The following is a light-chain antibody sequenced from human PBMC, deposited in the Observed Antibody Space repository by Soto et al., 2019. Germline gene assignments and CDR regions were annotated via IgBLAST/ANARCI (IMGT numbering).Light chain of an antibody. CDR1: SSNIGNNY. Sequence: QSVLTQPPSVSAAPGQKVTISCSGSSSNIGNNYVSWYQQLPGTAPKLLIYDNNKRPSGIPDRFSGSKSGTSATLRITGLQTGDEADYYCGTWDSSLSGVVFGGGTKLTVL. J-gene: IGLJ2*01. CDR3: GTWDSSLSGVV. V-gene: IGLV1-51*01. CDR2: DNN.